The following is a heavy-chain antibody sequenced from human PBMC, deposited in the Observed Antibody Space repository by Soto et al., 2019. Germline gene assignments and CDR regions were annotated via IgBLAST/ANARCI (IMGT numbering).Heavy chain of an antibody. V-gene: IGHV3-23*01. CDR3: AKGRGGSGSLTPRVDF. J-gene: IGHJ4*02. Sequence: EVQLLESGGGLVQPGGSLRLSCAASGFTFNNYAMTWVRQAPGKGLEWVSAISGGGDTTSYANSVKGRFTVSRDCSKNTLDLQMRSLRAEHTALYYCAKGRGGSGSLTPRVDFWGQGTLVTVSS. D-gene: IGHD3-10*01. CDR1: GFTFNNYA. CDR2: ISGGGDTT.